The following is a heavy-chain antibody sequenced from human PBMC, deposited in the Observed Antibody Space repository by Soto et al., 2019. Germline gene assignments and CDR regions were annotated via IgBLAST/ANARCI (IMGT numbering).Heavy chain of an antibody. CDR2: IYPGDSDT. D-gene: IGHD1-26*01. V-gene: IGHV5-51*01. Sequence: GESLKISCKGSGYSFASHWVAWVRQMPEKGLEWIGTIYPGDSDTKYSSAFRGHATISADTSVSTAYLQWRSLEATDSAIYYCARYSGSYWHYLDFWGQGTLVTVS. J-gene: IGHJ4*02. CDR3: ARYSGSYWHYLDF. CDR1: GYSFASHW.